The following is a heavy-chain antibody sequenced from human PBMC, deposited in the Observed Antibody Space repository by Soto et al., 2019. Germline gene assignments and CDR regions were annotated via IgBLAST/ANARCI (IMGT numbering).Heavy chain of an antibody. CDR1: GFTFSSYG. V-gene: IGHV3-33*01. CDR3: ARDGGCRGGDTARYNWFDP. D-gene: IGHD2-15*01. Sequence: QVQLVESGGGVVQPGRSLRLSCAASGFTFSSYGMHWVRQAPGKGQEWVAVIWYDGSNKYYADSVKGQFTISRDNSKYTLYLQMNSLRAEDTAVYYCARDGGCRGGDTARYNWFDPWGQGTLVTVSS. CDR2: IWYDGSNK. J-gene: IGHJ5*02.